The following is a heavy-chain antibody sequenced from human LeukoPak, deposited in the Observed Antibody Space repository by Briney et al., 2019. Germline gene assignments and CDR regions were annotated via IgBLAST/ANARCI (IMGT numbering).Heavy chain of an antibody. J-gene: IGHJ4*02. CDR3: ARDGSGDSADYYFDY. Sequence: GGSLRLSCAASGFTFSSYAMHWVRQAPGKGREGVAVISYNGRNKYSADSVKGRFTISRDNSKNTLYLQMNSLRAEDTAVYYCARDGSGDSADYYFDYWGQGTLVTVSS. CDR2: ISYNGRNK. CDR1: GFTFSSYA. V-gene: IGHV3-30*04. D-gene: IGHD2-21*02.